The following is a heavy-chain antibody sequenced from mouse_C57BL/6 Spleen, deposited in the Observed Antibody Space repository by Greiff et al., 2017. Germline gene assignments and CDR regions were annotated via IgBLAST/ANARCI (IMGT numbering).Heavy chain of an antibody. CDR2: LNYDGSST. D-gene: IGHD2-3*01. CDR1: GFTFRDYY. J-gene: IGHJ4*01. CDR3: ARGEGGYYDYAMDY. Sequence: EVQLVESEGGLVQPGSSMKLSCTASGFTFRDYYMAWVRPVPEKGLEWVANLNYDGSSTYYLDSLKRRFIISRDNAKNILYLQMSSLKSADTATYDCARGEGGYYDYAMDYWGQGTSVTVSS. V-gene: IGHV5-16*01.